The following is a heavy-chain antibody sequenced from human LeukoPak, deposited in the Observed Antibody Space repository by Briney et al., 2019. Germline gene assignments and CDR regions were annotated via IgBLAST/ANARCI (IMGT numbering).Heavy chain of an antibody. J-gene: IGHJ4*02. CDR1: GYTFTSYG. CDR2: ISAYNGNT. Sequence: GASVKVSCKASGYTFTSYGISWVRQAPGQGLKWMGWISAYNGNTNYAQKLQGRVTMTTDTSTSTAYMELRSLRSDDTAVYYCARARPTYYDFWSGYYTFDYWGQGTLVTVSS. V-gene: IGHV1-18*01. D-gene: IGHD3-3*01. CDR3: ARARPTYYDFWSGYYTFDY.